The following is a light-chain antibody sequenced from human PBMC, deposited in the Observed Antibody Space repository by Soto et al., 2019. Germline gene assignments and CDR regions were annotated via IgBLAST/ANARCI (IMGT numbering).Light chain of an antibody. CDR2: AAS. V-gene: IGKV1-27*01. CDR3: IKYFIAPIP. Sequence: DIQMTQSPSSLSASVGDRVTITCRASQAIRNSLAWYQQKPGKVPSLLIYAASTLQPGVPSRFSGSGSGTDFTLTISRLQPEDVATYYCIKYFIAPIPFGP. CDR1: QAIRNS. J-gene: IGKJ3*01.